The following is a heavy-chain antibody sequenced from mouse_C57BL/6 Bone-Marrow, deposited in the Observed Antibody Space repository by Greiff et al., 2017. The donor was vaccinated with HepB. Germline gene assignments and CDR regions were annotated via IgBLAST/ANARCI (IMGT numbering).Heavy chain of an antibody. D-gene: IGHD2-1*01. CDR3: AREGIYYGNYWFAY. CDR2: ISDGGSYT. CDR1: GFTFSSYA. J-gene: IGHJ3*01. Sequence: EVQLVESGEGLVKPGGSLKLSCAASGFTFSSYAMSWVRQTPEKRLEWVATISDGGSYTYYPDNVKGRFTISRDNAKNNLYLQMSHLKSEDTAMYYCAREGIYYGNYWFAYWGQGTLVTVSA. V-gene: IGHV5-4*01.